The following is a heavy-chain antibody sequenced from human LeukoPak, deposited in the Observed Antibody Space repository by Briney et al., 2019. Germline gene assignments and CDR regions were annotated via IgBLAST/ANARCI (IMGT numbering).Heavy chain of an antibody. CDR1: GGSFSGYY. D-gene: IGHD2-15*01. V-gene: IGHV4-34*01. CDR2: INHSGST. J-gene: IGHJ4*02. Sequence: SETLSLTCAVYGGSFSGYYWSWIRQPPGKGLEWIGEINHSGSTNYNPSLKSRVTISVDTSKNQFSLKLSSVTAADTAVYYCARLWSTDCRGGSCPHQPNYWGQGTLVTVSS. CDR3: ARLWSTDCRGGSCPHQPNY.